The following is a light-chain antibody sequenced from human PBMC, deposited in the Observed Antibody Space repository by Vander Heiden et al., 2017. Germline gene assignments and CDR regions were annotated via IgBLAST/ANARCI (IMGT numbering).Light chain of an antibody. CDR3: QQFDGLPHT. J-gene: IGKJ2*01. CDR2: DAS. V-gene: IGKV1-33*01. Sequence: DIQMTQSPFFLSASIGDRVNITCQASQGITTYLNWYQQKPGKAPKLLIFDASNLETGVPSRFSGSGSGTDFSLSISSLQPEDIATYYCQQFDGLPHTFSQGTKLEI. CDR1: QGITTY.